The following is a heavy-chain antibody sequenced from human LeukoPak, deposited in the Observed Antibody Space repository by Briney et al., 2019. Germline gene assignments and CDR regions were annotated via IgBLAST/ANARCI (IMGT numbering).Heavy chain of an antibody. J-gene: IGHJ3*02. Sequence: PGGSLRLSCAASGFTFSHYGMHWVRQAPGKGLEWVALIWDDGNKKSHADTVKGRFTISRDNSKNTLYLQMNSLRAEDTAVYYCARDFGTTVTTFGAVDIWGQGTKAIVSS. V-gene: IGHV3-33*01. D-gene: IGHD4-17*01. CDR1: GFTFSHYG. CDR3: ARDFGTTVTTFGAVDI. CDR2: IWDDGNKK.